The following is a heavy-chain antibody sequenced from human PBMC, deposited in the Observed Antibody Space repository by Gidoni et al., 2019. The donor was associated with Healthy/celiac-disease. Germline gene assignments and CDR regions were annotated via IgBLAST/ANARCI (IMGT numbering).Heavy chain of an antibody. D-gene: IGHD6-6*01. Sequence: EVQLVESGGGLVQPGGSLRLSCAASGFTFSNAWRGWVRQAPGKGLEWVGRIKSKTEGGTTDYAAPVKGRFTISKDDSKKNTLYLQMNSLKTEDTAVYYCTTDRAGIAARPETDYWGQGTLVTVSS. V-gene: IGHV3-15*01. J-gene: IGHJ4*02. CDR1: GFTFSNAW. CDR3: TTDRAGIAARPETDY. CDR2: IKSKTEGGTT.